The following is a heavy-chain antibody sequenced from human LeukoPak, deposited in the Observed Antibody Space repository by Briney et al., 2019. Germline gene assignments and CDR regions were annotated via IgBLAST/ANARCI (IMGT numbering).Heavy chain of an antibody. Sequence: ASVKVSCKASGYTFTGYYMHWVRQAPGQGLEWMGWINPNSGGTNYAQKFQGRVTMTRDTSISTAYMELSRLRSDDTAVYYCASHLYDSSGYYYGWFDPWGQGTLVTVSS. CDR3: ASHLYDSSGYYYGWFDP. CDR2: INPNSGGT. V-gene: IGHV1-2*02. J-gene: IGHJ5*02. D-gene: IGHD3-22*01. CDR1: GYTFTGYY.